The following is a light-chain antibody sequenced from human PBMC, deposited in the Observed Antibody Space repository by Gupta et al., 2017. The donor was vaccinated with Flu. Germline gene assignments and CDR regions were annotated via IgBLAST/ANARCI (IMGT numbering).Light chain of an antibody. V-gene: IGKV3-20*01. Sequence: PGERGTLSCRASQILRSSTLAWYQPKPGQAPRLLIYGDSRRATGIPDRFSVSGSGTDFTLTISGLEPEDFAVYYCQQYAHSPLTFGGGTK. CDR2: GDS. J-gene: IGKJ4*01. CDR1: QILRSST. CDR3: QQYAHSPLT.